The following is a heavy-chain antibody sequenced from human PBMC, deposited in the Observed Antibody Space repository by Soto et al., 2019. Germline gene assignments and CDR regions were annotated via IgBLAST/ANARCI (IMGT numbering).Heavy chain of an antibody. CDR1: GDTFTSDA. J-gene: IGHJ6*02. Sequence: QVQLVQSGAEVKKPGASVKVSCKASGDTFTSDAVSWVRQAPGQGLEWMGWISGYNGNTNYAQRFRDRVTLTTDTSTSTAYMELRSLRSDDSAVYYCARVAHCGGATGCLAMDVWGQGTTITVSS. V-gene: IGHV1-18*04. CDR2: ISGYNGNT. D-gene: IGHD2-21*01. CDR3: ARVAHCGGATGCLAMDV.